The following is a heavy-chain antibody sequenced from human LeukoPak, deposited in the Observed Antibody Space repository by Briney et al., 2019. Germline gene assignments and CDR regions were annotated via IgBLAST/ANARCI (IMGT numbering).Heavy chain of an antibody. CDR3: AREDPGHWSRRAFDI. CDR2: IYGGGTT. J-gene: IGHJ3*02. D-gene: IGHD2-8*02. V-gene: IGHV3-53*01. Sequence: GGSLRLSCAVSGFTVSTNYMSWVRQAPGKGLEWVSVIYGGGTTYYADSVKGRFTISRDNSKNTLYLQMNSLRAEDTAVYYCAREDPGHWSRRAFDIRGQGTMVTVSS. CDR1: GFTVSTNY.